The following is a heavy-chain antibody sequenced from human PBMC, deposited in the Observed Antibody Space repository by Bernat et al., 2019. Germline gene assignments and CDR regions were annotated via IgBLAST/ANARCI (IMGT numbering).Heavy chain of an antibody. V-gene: IGHV3-48*03. CDR2: ISSSGSTI. CDR3: ARVRIAARLGYMDV. J-gene: IGHJ6*03. D-gene: IGHD6-6*01. Sequence: EVQLVESGGGLVQPGGSLRLSCAASGFTFSSYEMNWVRQAPGKGLEWVSYISSSGSTIYYADSVKGRFTISRDNAKNSLYLQMNSLRAEDTAVYYCARVRIAARLGYMDVWGKGTTVTVSS. CDR1: GFTFSSYE.